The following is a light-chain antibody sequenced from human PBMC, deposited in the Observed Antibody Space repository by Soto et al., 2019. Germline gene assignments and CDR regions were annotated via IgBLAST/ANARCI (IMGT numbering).Light chain of an antibody. CDR3: QQYGSSPVT. Sequence: EIVLTQSPATLSLSPGERATLSCRASPSVGSSYLAWYQQKPGLAPRLLIYDASSRATGIPDRFSGSGSGTDFTLTISRLEPEDFAVYYCQQYGSSPVTFGPGTKVDIK. J-gene: IGKJ3*01. CDR1: PSVGSSY. V-gene: IGKV3D-20*01. CDR2: DAS.